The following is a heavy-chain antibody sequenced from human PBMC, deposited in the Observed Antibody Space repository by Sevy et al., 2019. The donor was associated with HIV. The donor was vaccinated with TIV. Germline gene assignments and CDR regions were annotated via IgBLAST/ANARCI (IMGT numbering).Heavy chain of an antibody. J-gene: IGHJ5*02. CDR2: ISRSGSTI. Sequence: GGSLRLSCAASGFTFSDYYMSWIRQAPGKGLEWVSYISRSGSTIKYADSVKGRFTISRDNAKSLLYLQINSLRAEETAVYYCARENTMIEEPGWFDPWGQGTLVTVSS. V-gene: IGHV3-11*01. CDR1: GFTFSDYY. CDR3: ARENTMIEEPGWFDP. D-gene: IGHD3-22*01.